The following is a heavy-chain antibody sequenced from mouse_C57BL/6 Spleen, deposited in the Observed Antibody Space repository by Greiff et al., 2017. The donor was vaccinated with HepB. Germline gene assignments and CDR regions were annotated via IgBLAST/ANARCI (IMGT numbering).Heavy chain of an antibody. J-gene: IGHJ2*01. CDR3: TRSNLETPHYFDY. CDR2: IDPETGGT. Sequence: VQLVESGAELVRPGASVTLSCKASGYTFTDYEMHWVKQTPVHGLEWIGAIDPETGGTAYNQKFKGKAILTADKSSSTAYMELRSLTSEDSAVYYCTRSNLETPHYFDYWGQGTTLTVSS. D-gene: IGHD2-10*02. CDR1: GYTFTDYE. V-gene: IGHV1-15*01.